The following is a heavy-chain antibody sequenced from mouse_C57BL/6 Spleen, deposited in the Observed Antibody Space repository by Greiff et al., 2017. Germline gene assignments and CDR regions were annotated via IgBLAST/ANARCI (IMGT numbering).Heavy chain of an antibody. CDR1: GYSITSGYY. D-gene: IGHD2-1*01. J-gene: IGHJ3*01. CDR2: ISYDGSN. Sequence: EVKLQESGPGLVKPSQSLSLTCSVTGYSITSGYYWNWIRQFPGNKLEWMGYISYDGSNNYNPSLKNRISITRDTSKNQFFLKLNSVTTEDTATYYCAREGDYGNFFAYWGQGTLVTVSA. V-gene: IGHV3-6*01. CDR3: AREGDYGNFFAY.